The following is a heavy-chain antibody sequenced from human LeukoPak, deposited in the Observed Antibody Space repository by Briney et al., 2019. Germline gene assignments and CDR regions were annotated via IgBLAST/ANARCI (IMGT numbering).Heavy chain of an antibody. CDR3: ARDFSEVGDIVLSKLDY. J-gene: IGHJ4*02. D-gene: IGHD2-8*01. CDR1: GYTFTSYY. CDR2: INPSGGST. Sequence: ASVKVFCKASGYTFTSYYMHWVRQAPGQGLEWMGIINPSGGSTSYAQKFQGRVTMTRDTSTSTVYMELSSLRSEDTAVYYCARDFSEVGDIVLSKLDYWGQGTLVTVSS. V-gene: IGHV1-46*01.